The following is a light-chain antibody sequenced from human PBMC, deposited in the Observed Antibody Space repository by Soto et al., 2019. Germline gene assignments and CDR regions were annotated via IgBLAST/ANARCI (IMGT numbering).Light chain of an antibody. CDR3: ASYTSSSTSVI. CDR1: SSDVGGYKY. J-gene: IGLJ2*01. Sequence: VLTQPASVSGSPGQSITISCTGTSSDVGGYKYVSWYQQHPDKAPKLIIFEVSNRPSGISSRFSGSKSGNTASLTISGLQAEDEADYYCASYTSSSTSVIFGRGTKVTVL. V-gene: IGLV2-14*01. CDR2: EVS.